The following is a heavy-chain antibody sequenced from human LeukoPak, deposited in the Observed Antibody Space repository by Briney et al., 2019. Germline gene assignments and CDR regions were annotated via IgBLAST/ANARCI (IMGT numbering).Heavy chain of an antibody. V-gene: IGHV4-34*01. Sequence: SETLSLTCAVYGGSFSGYYWSWIRQPPGKGLEWIGEINHSGSTNYNPSLKSRVTISVDTSKNQFSLKLSSVIAADTAVYYCARRFSSGWYQWGQGTLVTVSS. CDR2: INHSGST. CDR1: GGSFSGYY. D-gene: IGHD6-19*01. J-gene: IGHJ4*02. CDR3: ARRFSSGWYQ.